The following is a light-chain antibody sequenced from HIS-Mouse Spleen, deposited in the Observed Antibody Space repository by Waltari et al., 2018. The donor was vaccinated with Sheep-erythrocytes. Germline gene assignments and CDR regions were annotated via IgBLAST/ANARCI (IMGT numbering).Light chain of an antibody. CDR2: SNN. Sequence: QSVLTQPPSASGTPGQRVTISCSGSSSNIGSNTVNWYQQLPGTAPKLLIYSNNQRPSGGPDRFSGSKSGTSASLAISGLQSDDEADYYCCSYAGSYNHVFATGTKVTVL. CDR1: SSNIGSNT. CDR3: CSYAGSYNHV. J-gene: IGLJ1*01. V-gene: IGLV1-44*01.